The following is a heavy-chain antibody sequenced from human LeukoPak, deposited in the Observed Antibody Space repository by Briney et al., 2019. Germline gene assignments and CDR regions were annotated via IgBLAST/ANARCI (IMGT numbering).Heavy chain of an antibody. D-gene: IGHD5-12*01. Sequence: PGGSLRLSCAASGFTFSSYAMSWVRQAPGKGLEWVSSISSSSSYIYYADSVKGRFTISRDNAKNSLYLQMNSLRAEDTAVYYCARARYSGYDRSPWGQGTLVTVSS. J-gene: IGHJ5*02. V-gene: IGHV3-21*01. CDR2: ISSSSSYI. CDR1: GFTFSSYA. CDR3: ARARYSGYDRSP.